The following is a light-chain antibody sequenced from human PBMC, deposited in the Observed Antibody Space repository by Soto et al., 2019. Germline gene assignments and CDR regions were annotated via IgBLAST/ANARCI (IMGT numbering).Light chain of an antibody. J-gene: IGKJ5*01. V-gene: IGKV3-20*01. CDR2: GTS. Sequence: EIVLTQSPGTLSLSPGERATLSCRAIQSVSSSYLAWYQQKPGQAPRLLIYGTSSRAADIPDRFSGRGSETDFTLTISRLEPEDFAVYYCQRYGSSPPYTFGQGTRLEIK. CDR3: QRYGSSPPYT. CDR1: QSVSSSY.